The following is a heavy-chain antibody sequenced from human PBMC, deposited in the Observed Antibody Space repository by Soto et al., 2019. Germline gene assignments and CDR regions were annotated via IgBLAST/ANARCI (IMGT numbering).Heavy chain of an antibody. V-gene: IGHV2-5*02. CDR1: GFSLTTSGVG. J-gene: IGHJ4*02. CDR3: AHSYLFSPDY. CDR2: IYWDDDK. Sequence: QITLKESGPPLVNPTQTLTLTCTFSGFSLTTSGVGVGWIRQPPGKALEWLALIYWDDDKRYNPSLKSRLTITKDTSKNQVVLTMTNVDPVDTATYYCAHSYLFSPDYWGQGTLVTVSS. D-gene: IGHD1-26*01.